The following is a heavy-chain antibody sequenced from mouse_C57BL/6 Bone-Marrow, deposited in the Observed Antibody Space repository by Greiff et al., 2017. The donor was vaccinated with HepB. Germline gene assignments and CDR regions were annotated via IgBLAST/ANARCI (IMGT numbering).Heavy chain of an antibody. CDR2: IDPSDSYT. J-gene: IGHJ4*01. CDR1: GYTFTSYW. Sequence: QVQLKQPGAELVMPGASVKLSCKASGYTFTSYWMHWVKQRPGQGLEWIGEIDPSDSYTNYNQKFKGKSTLTVDKSSSTAYMQLSSLTSEDSAVYYCARDDGYYGYAMDYWGQGTSVTVSS. CDR3: ARDDGYYGYAMDY. V-gene: IGHV1-69*01. D-gene: IGHD2-3*01.